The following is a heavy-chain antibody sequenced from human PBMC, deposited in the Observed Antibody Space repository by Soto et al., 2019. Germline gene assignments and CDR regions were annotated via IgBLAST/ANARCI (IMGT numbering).Heavy chain of an antibody. Sequence: ASVKVSCKASGYTFTSYDINWVRQATGQGLEWMGWMNPNSGNTGYAQKFQGRVTMTRNTSISTAYMELSSLRSEDTAVYYCAGVVPAADDAFDIWGQGTMVTVS. CDR1: GYTFTSYD. V-gene: IGHV1-8*01. D-gene: IGHD2-2*01. J-gene: IGHJ3*02. CDR2: MNPNSGNT. CDR3: AGVVPAADDAFDI.